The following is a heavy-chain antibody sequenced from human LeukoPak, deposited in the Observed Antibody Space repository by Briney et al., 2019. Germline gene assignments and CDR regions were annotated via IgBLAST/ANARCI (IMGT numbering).Heavy chain of an antibody. V-gene: IGHV3-23*01. Sequence: GGSLRLSCAASGSTFSSYAMSWVRQAPGKGLEWVSAIGGSGGSTYYADSVKGRFTISRDSSKNTLYLQMNSLRAEDTAVYYCARGITGTKSYFDYWGQGALVTVSS. D-gene: IGHD1-7*01. CDR1: GSTFSSYA. CDR3: ARGITGTKSYFDY. CDR2: IGGSGGST. J-gene: IGHJ4*02.